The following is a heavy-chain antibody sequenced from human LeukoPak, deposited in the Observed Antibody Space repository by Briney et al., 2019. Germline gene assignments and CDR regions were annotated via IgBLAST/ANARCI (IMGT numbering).Heavy chain of an antibody. Sequence: GGALRLSCAASGFTFSSYWMSWVREAPGKGLEWVANIKQDGGEKYYVDSVKGRFTISRDNAKNSLYLQMNSMRAEDTAVYYCARYYYDSSGYYWYYYYYGMDVWGQGTTVTVSS. J-gene: IGHJ6*02. V-gene: IGHV3-7*01. D-gene: IGHD3-22*01. CDR2: IKQDGGEK. CDR3: ARYYYDSSGYYWYYYYYGMDV. CDR1: GFTFSSYW.